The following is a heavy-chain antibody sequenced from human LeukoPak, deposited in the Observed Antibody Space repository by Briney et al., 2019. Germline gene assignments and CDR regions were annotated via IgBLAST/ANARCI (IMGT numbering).Heavy chain of an antibody. J-gene: IGHJ4*02. CDR3: ARHSSGWYLDY. CDR1: GGSFSGYS. D-gene: IGHD6-19*01. CDR2: INHSGGT. V-gene: IGHV4-34*01. Sequence: SETLSLTCAVYGGSFSGYSWNWIRQPPVKGLEWIGEINHSGGTNYNPSLKSRVTISVDTSKKQFSLKLSSVTAADTAVYYCARHSSGWYLDYWGQGTLVTVSS.